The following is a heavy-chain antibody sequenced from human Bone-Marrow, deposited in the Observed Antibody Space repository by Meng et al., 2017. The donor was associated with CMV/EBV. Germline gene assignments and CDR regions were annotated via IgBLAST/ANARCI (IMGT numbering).Heavy chain of an antibody. Sequence: SFSGYYWSWIRQPPGKGLEWIGEINHSGSTNYNPSLKSRVTISVDTSKNQFSLKLSSVTAADTAVYYCARAPKRYCSSTSCRYNWFDPWGQGTPVTVSS. CDR1: SFSGYY. J-gene: IGHJ5*02. D-gene: IGHD2-2*01. CDR2: INHSGST. V-gene: IGHV4-34*01. CDR3: ARAPKRYCSSTSCRYNWFDP.